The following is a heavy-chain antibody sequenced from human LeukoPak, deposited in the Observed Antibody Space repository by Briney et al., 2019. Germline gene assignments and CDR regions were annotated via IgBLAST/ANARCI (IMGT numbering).Heavy chain of an antibody. CDR3: ARVTGYMIEDYFDY. J-gene: IGHJ4*02. D-gene: IGHD3-22*01. CDR1: GGSFSGYY. Sequence: SETLSLTCAVYGGSFSGYYWSWIRQPPGKGLERTGYIYYSGSTNYNPYPRSPSTISVKTSKNQCSLKLSSVTAADTAVYYCARVTGYMIEDYFDYWGQGTLVTVSS. CDR2: IYYSGST. V-gene: IGHV4-34*11.